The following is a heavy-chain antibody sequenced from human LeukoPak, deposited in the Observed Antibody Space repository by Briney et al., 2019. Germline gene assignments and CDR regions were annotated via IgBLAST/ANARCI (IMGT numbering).Heavy chain of an antibody. CDR2: IKQDGSEK. V-gene: IGHV3-7*01. D-gene: IGHD2-21*01. CDR1: GFTFRSYW. CDR3: ARGFKTYEF. J-gene: IGHJ4*02. Sequence: QTGGSLRLSCAASGFTFRSYWMSWVRQAPGKGLEWVANIKQDGSEKNYVDSVKGRITISRDNAENSLNLQMNSLRVEDTAVYYCARGFKTYEFWGQGTLVTVSS.